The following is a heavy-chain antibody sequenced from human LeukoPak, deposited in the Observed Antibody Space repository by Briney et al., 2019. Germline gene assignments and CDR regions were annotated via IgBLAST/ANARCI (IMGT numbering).Heavy chain of an antibody. D-gene: IGHD5-24*01. J-gene: IGHJ4*02. Sequence: SGTLSLTSAVPGGSISSSNWWSWVRQPPGKGLEWIGEIYHSGSTNYNPSLKSRATISVNNSKNQFSLKLSSVTAAGTAVYYCARVEMATGGVSYWGQGALGTVSS. V-gene: IGHV4-4*02. CDR3: ARVEMATGGVSY. CDR2: IYHSGST. CDR1: GGSISSSNW.